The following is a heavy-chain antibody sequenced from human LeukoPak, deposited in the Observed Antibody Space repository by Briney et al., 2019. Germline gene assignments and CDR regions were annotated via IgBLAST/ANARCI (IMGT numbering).Heavy chain of an antibody. CDR1: GFTFSSYA. V-gene: IGHV3-23*01. D-gene: IGHD3-10*02. CDR3: AKCSASYDNDAFDV. CDR2: ISGSGGST. J-gene: IGHJ3*01. Sequence: PGGSLTLSCAASGFTFSSYAMSWVRQSPGKGLEWVSAISGSGGSTYYADSVKGQFTISRDNPKNTLYLQMNILRPEDTAIYYCAKCSASYDNDAFDVWGQGTMVSVSS.